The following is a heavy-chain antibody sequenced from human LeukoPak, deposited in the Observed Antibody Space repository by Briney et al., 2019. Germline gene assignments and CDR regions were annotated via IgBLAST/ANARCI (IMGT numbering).Heavy chain of an antibody. D-gene: IGHD2-2*01. CDR1: RYSFTTYW. CDR2: IYPGDSDT. CDR3: ARTMGTSTSSTLDY. J-gene: IGHJ4*02. V-gene: IGHV5-51*01. Sequence: LGESLKISCKASRYSFTTYWIAWVRQMPGKGLEWMGIIYPGDSDTRYSPSFQGQVTISADKSITTAYLQWSSLKASDTAIYHCARTMGTSTSSTLDYWGQGTLVTVSS.